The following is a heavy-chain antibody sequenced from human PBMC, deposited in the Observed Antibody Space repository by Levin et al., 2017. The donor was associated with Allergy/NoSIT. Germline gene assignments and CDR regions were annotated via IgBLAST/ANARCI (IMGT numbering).Heavy chain of an antibody. CDR2: INPSNCNT. CDR3: ARDVSFDF. Sequence: ASVKVSCKASGYTFTHHGIVWMRQAPGQGLEWMGWINPSNCNTNYAQKVHGRVSLTTDTSTSTAYMELRSLRSDDTAVYYCARDVSFDFWGPGTLVTVSS. J-gene: IGHJ2*01. V-gene: IGHV1-18*01. D-gene: IGHD5/OR15-5a*01. CDR1: GYTFTHHG.